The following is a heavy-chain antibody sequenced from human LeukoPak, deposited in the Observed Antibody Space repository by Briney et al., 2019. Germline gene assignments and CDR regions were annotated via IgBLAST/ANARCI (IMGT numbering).Heavy chain of an antibody. D-gene: IGHD5-12*01. CDR2: ISSSSSYI. CDR3: ARGNVDVGYYYYYGMDV. J-gene: IGHJ6*02. CDR1: GFTFSSYS. V-gene: IGHV3-21*01. Sequence: GGSLRLSCAASGFTFSSYSMNWVRQAPGKGLEWVSSISSSSSYIYYADSVKGRFTISRDNAKNSLYLQMNSLRAEDTAVYYCARGNVDVGYYYYYGMDVWGQGTTVTVSS.